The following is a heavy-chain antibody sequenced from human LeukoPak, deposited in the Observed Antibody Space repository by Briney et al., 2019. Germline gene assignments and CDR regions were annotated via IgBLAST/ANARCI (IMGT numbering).Heavy chain of an antibody. CDR2: IYYSGST. D-gene: IGHD6-13*01. CDR3: QGFGGYSSSWYYFDY. CDR1: GGSISSGDYY. V-gene: IGHV4-30-4*01. Sequence: SETLSLTCTVSGGSISSGDYYWSWIRQPPGKGLEWIGYIYYSGSTYYNPSPKSRVTISVDTSKNQFSLKLSSVTAADTAVYYCQGFGGYSSSWYYFDYWGQGTLVTVSS. J-gene: IGHJ4*02.